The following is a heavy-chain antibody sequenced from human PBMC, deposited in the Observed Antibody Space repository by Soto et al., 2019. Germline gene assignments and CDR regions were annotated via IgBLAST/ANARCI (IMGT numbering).Heavy chain of an antibody. CDR2: ISYDGSNK. D-gene: IGHD2-15*01. CDR1: GFTFSSFG. Sequence: GGSLRLSCAASGFTFSSFGMNWVRQAPGKGLEWVAVISYDGSNKYYADSVKGRFTISRDNSKNTLYLQMNSLRAEDTAVYYCAKETYSGPLDYWGQGT. J-gene: IGHJ4*02. CDR3: AKETYSGPLDY. V-gene: IGHV3-30*18.